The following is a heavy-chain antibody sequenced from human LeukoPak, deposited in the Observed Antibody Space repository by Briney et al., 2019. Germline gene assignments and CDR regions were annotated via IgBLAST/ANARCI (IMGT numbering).Heavy chain of an antibody. Sequence: GGSLRLSCAGSGFTVSNNYMAWVRQAPGKGLEWVSVIYDGGFTEYTDSVKGRFTISRDNSKNTLDLQMNSLRAEDTAVYYCARDGTPIYSSGWVYMDVWGKGTTVTISS. J-gene: IGHJ6*04. CDR3: ARDGTPIYSSGWVYMDV. CDR1: GFTVSNNY. D-gene: IGHD6-25*01. CDR2: IYDGGFT. V-gene: IGHV3-66*01.